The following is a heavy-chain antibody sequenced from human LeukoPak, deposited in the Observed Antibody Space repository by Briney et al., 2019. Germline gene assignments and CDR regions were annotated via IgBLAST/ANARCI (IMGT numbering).Heavy chain of an antibody. CDR1: GGSFNGYY. CDR2: INHSGST. V-gene: IGHV4-34*01. CDR3: ARDRVIESGSIAY. J-gene: IGHJ4*02. Sequence: SETLSLTCAVYGGSFNGYYWSWIRQPPGKGLEWIGEINHSGSTNYSPSLKSRVTLSVDTSKNQFSLRLSSVTAADTAVYYCARDRVIESGSIAYWGQGTLVTVSS. D-gene: IGHD3-10*01.